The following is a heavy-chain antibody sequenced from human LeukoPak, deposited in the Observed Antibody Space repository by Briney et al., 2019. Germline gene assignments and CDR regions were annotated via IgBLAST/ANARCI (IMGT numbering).Heavy chain of an antibody. Sequence: GRSLRLSCAACGFTFRSYALHWVGQAPGKGLEWVAVISYDGSNKYYADSVKGRFTISRDNSKNTLYLQMNSLRAEDTAVYYCARAGESRVRSLAQGKDYDSSYYYYGTDVWGQGATVTVSS. V-gene: IGHV3-30-3*01. J-gene: IGHJ6*02. CDR2: ISYDGSNK. CDR1: GFTFRSYA. CDR3: ARAGESRVRSLAQGKDYDSSYYYYGTDV. D-gene: IGHD3-22*01.